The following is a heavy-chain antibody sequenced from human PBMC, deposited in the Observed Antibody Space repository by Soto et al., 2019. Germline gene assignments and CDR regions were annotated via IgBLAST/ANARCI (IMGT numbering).Heavy chain of an antibody. CDR3: AKEAGLVRFFDWLSNGLDV. CDR1: GFTFDDYA. Sequence: DVQLVESGGDLVQPGRYLRLSCAASGFTFDDYAMHWVRQAPGKGLEWVSGISWNSGNKGYADSVKGRFTMSRDNAKNFLYLEMNSLRAEDTALYYCAKEAGLVRFFDWLSNGLDVWGQGTAVTVS. CDR2: ISWNSGNK. J-gene: IGHJ6*02. V-gene: IGHV3-9*01. D-gene: IGHD3-9*01.